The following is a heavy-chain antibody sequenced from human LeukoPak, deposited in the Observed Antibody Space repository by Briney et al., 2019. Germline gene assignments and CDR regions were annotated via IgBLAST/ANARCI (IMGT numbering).Heavy chain of an antibody. Sequence: GGSLRLSCAASGFTFDDYAMHWVRQAPGKGLEWVSGISWNSGSIGYADSVKGRSTISRDNAKNSLYLQMNSLRAEDMALYYCAKDTAMGDAFDIWGQGTMVTVSS. V-gene: IGHV3-9*03. CDR2: ISWNSGSI. CDR1: GFTFDDYA. CDR3: AKDTAMGDAFDI. D-gene: IGHD5-18*01. J-gene: IGHJ3*02.